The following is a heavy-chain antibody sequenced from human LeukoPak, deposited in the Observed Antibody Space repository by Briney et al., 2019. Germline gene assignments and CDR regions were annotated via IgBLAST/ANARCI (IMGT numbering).Heavy chain of an antibody. CDR2: IIPIFGTA. D-gene: IGHD3-10*01. J-gene: IGHJ6*04. CDR3: ARGILWFGEDYYGMDV. CDR1: GGTFTIYA. V-gene: IGHV1-69*06. Sequence: SVKVSCKASGGTFTIYAISWVRQAPGQGLEWMGGIIPIFGTANYAQKFQGRVTITADKSTSTAYMELSSLRSEDTAVYYCARGILWFGEDYYGMDVWGKGTTVTVSS.